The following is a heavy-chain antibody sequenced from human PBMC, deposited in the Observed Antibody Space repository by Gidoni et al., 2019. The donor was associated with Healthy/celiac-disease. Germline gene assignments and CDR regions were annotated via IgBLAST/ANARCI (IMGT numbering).Heavy chain of an antibody. CDR1: AFSFSSYS. CDR3: ARSPRDLGYDFWSGYGPDYYGMDV. Sequence: EVQLVESGGGLVQPGGSLILSCAASAFSFSSYSMTWVRQAPGKGLEWVSYSSSSRSTIYYADAVKGRFTISRDNAKNSLYLQMNSLRDEDTAVYYWARSPRDLGYDFWSGYGPDYYGMDVWGQGTTVTVSS. D-gene: IGHD3-3*01. CDR2: SSSSRSTI. V-gene: IGHV3-48*02. J-gene: IGHJ6*02.